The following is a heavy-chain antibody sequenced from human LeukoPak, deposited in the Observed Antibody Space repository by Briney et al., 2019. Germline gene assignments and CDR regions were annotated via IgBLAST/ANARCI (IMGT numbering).Heavy chain of an antibody. CDR1: GGSISSYY. D-gene: IGHD3-10*01. CDR2: IYYSGSN. Sequence: SETLSLTCTVSGGSISSYYWSWIRQPPGKGLEWVGYIYYSGSNNYNPSLKSRVTISVDTSKNQFSLKLSSVTAADTAVYYCAGGGITMVRGVINWFDPWGQGTLVTVSS. J-gene: IGHJ5*02. V-gene: IGHV4-59*01. CDR3: AGGGITMVRGVINWFDP.